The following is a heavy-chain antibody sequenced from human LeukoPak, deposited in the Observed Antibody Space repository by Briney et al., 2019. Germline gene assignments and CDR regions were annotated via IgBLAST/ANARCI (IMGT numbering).Heavy chain of an antibody. CDR2: IDYSGST. V-gene: IGHV4-59*01. D-gene: IGHD6-13*01. CDR3: ARERRYSSRPDAFDI. J-gene: IGHJ3*02. Sequence: SETLSLTCTVSGGSISGYYWNWIRQPPGKGLDWIGYIDYSGSTNYSPSLKSRVTISVDTSKNQFSLKLSSVTAADTAVYYCARERRYSSRPDAFDIWGQGTMVTVSS. CDR1: GGSISGYY.